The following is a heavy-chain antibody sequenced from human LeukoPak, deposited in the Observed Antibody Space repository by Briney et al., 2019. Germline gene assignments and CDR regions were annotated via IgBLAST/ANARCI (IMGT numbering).Heavy chain of an antibody. CDR3: ARDQSSSWYWFDP. Sequence: PSQTLSLTCAVSGGSISSGGYSWNWIRQPPGKGLEWIVYIYHSGTTYYNPSLKSRVTISVDRSKNQFSLKLSSVTAADTAVYYCARDQSSSWYWFDPWGQGTLVTVSS. CDR2: IYHSGTT. J-gene: IGHJ5*02. CDR1: GGSISSGGYS. D-gene: IGHD6-13*01. V-gene: IGHV4-30-2*01.